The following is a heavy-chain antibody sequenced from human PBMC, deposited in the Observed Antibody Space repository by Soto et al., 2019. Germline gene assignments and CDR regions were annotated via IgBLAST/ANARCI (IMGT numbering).Heavy chain of an antibody. CDR1: GGSISSSSYY. CDR3: ARRRVYDYYSMDV. D-gene: IGHD6-13*01. V-gene: IGHV4-39*01. J-gene: IGHJ6*02. Sequence: TLSLTCTVPGGSISSSSYYWGWIRQPPAKGLEWSGSIDYSGSTYYNPSLKSRVTISVDTSKNQFSLKVSSVTAADTAVYYCARRRVYDYYSMDVWGQGTTVTVSS. CDR2: IDYSGST.